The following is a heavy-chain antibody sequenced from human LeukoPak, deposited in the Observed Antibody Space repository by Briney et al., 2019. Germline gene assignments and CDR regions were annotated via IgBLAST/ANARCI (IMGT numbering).Heavy chain of an antibody. CDR3: ARGGRYYGSGSYQIYYYYYMDV. Sequence: SETLSLTCAVYGGSFNNYYWSCIRQPPGKGLEWIGEINHSGSTNYNPSLKSRVTISVDTSRKQFFLRLSSVTAADTAVYCCARGGRYYGSGSYQIYYYYYMDVWGKGTTVTVSS. D-gene: IGHD3-10*01. CDR2: INHSGST. J-gene: IGHJ6*03. CDR1: GGSFNNYY. V-gene: IGHV4-34*01.